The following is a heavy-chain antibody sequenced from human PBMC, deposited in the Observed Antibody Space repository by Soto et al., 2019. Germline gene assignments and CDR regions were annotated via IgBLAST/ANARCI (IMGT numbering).Heavy chain of an antibody. CDR1: GFTFSNAW. V-gene: IGHV3-15*07. CDR2: IKSKTDGGTT. Sequence: PGGSLRLSCAASGFTFSNAWMNWVRQAPGKGLEWVGRIKSKTDGGTTDYAAPVKGRFTISRDDSKNTLYLQMNSLKTEDTAVYYCTTVPLTYYDFWSGYYSFDYWGQGTLVTVSS. CDR3: TTVPLTYYDFWSGYYSFDY. D-gene: IGHD3-3*01. J-gene: IGHJ4*02.